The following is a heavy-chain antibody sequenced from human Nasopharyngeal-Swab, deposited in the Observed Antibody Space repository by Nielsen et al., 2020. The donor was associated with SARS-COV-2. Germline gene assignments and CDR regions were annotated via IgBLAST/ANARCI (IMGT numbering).Heavy chain of an antibody. Sequence: ASVKVSCKASGFTFTNYYIHWVRQAPGQGLEWMAIINPSGGSPTYAQRFQGRVTMTWETSTGKVYMEISSLRFDDTAVYYCARDPMMCRSTSCAFDHWGQGTLVTVSS. CDR2: INPSGGSP. J-gene: IGHJ4*02. V-gene: IGHV1-46*01. CDR1: GFTFTNYY. CDR3: ARDPMMCRSTSCAFDH. D-gene: IGHD2-2*01.